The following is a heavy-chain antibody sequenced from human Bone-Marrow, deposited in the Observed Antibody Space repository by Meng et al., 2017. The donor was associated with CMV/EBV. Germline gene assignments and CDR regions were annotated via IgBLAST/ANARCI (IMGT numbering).Heavy chain of an antibody. CDR3: ARSLEWLYYYYYGMDV. Sequence: SETLSLTCTVSGGSVSSNTYYWAWIRQPPGKGLEWIGSIYYSGSTYYNPSLKSRVTISVDTSKNQFSLKVSSVTAADTAVYYCARSLEWLYYYYYGMDVWGQGTTVTVSS. V-gene: IGHV4-39*07. J-gene: IGHJ6*02. CDR2: IYYSGST. D-gene: IGHD3-3*01. CDR1: GGSVSSNTYY.